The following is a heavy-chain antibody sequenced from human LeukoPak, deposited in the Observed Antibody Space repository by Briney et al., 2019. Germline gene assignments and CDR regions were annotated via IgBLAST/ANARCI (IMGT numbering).Heavy chain of an antibody. Sequence: GGSLILSCRASGVSFSIYSMNWVRQAAGKGLEWVSVIRAEGAPTYYAGSVKGRFTISSDNSKNMLYLKMNSLRAEDTATYYCVKDGHCRDSICATKIVVAGYLDHWGQGTQVTVSA. J-gene: IGHJ4*02. D-gene: IGHD6-19*01. CDR2: IRAEGAPT. V-gene: IGHV3-23*01. CDR1: GVSFSIYS. CDR3: VKDGHCRDSICATKIVVAGYLDH.